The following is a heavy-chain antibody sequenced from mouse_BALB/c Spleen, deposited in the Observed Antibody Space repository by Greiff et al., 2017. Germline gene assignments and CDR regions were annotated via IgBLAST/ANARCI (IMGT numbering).Heavy chain of an antibody. J-gene: IGHJ4*01. Sequence: DVQLVESGGGLVQPGGSLKLSCAASGFTFSSYGMSWVRQTPDKRLELVATINSNGGSTYYPDSVKGRFTISRDNAKNTLYLQMSSLKSEDTAMYYCARDYSSYGAMDYWGQGTSVTVSS. V-gene: IGHV5-6-3*01. CDR2: INSNGGST. CDR3: ARDYSSYGAMDY. D-gene: IGHD1-1*01. CDR1: GFTFSSYG.